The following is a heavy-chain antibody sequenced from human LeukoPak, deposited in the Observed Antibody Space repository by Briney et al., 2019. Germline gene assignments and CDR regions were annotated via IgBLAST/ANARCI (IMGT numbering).Heavy chain of an antibody. J-gene: IGHJ4*02. CDR1: GFTFSSYS. V-gene: IGHV3-21*01. CDR2: ISSSGSYI. CDR3: ARDRLMTMDLFDY. D-gene: IGHD4/OR15-4a*01. Sequence: PGWSLRLSCAAPGFTFSSYSMNWVRQAPGKGLEWDSSISSSGSYIYYADSVKGRFTISRDNAKHSLYLQMNSLRAEDTAVYYCARDRLMTMDLFDYWGQGTLVTVSS.